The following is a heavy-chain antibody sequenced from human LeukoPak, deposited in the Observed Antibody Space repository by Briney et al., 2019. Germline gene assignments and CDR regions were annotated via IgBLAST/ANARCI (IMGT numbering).Heavy chain of an antibody. Sequence: PGGSLRLSCAASGFTFSNYGMNWVRQAPGKGLEWVSRISGTGGTTFYADSVKGRFTISRDNSKNTLYLQMNSLRAEDTAVYYCAKVISAVAAKGYFDYWGQGTLVTVSS. CDR2: ISGTGGTT. CDR3: AKVISAVAAKGYFDY. CDR1: GFTFSNYG. J-gene: IGHJ4*02. V-gene: IGHV3-23*01. D-gene: IGHD6-19*01.